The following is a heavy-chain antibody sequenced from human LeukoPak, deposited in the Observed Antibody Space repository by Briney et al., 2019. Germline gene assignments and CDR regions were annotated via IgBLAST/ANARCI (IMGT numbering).Heavy chain of an antibody. Sequence: PGGSLRLSCAASGFTFSSYAMSWVRQAPGKGLEWVSAVSGSGGSTYYADSVKGRFTISRDNSKNTLYLQMNSLRAEDTAVYYCAKDSVLGWIPQLVDEGFDCWGQGTLVTVSS. CDR1: GFTFSSYA. CDR2: VSGSGGST. J-gene: IGHJ4*02. CDR3: AKDSVLGWIPQLVDEGFDC. D-gene: IGHD6-13*01. V-gene: IGHV3-23*01.